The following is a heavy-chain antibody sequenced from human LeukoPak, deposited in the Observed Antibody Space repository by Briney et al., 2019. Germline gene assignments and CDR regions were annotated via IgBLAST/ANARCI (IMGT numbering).Heavy chain of an antibody. CDR3: ARENDSRDYFFNY. V-gene: IGHV4-31*03. CDR2: IYYSGST. CDR1: GGSISSGGYY. J-gene: IGHJ4*02. D-gene: IGHD3-22*01. Sequence: PSQTLSLTCTVSGGSISSGGYYWSWIRQHPGKGLEWIGYIYYSGSTYYNPSLKSRVTISVDTSKNQFSLKLSSVTAADTAVYYCARENDSRDYFFNYWGQGTLVTVSS.